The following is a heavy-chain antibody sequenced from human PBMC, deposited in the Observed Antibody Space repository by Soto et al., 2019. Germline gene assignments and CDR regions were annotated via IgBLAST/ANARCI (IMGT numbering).Heavy chain of an antibody. D-gene: IGHD3-22*01. V-gene: IGHV4-30-4*01. CDR3: ARGGGYDY. CDR1: GVSISSGDDY. J-gene: IGHJ4*02. CDR2: IYSSGST. Sequence: QVQLQESGPGLVKPSQTLSLTCIVSGVSISSGDDYWSWIRQPPGKGLEWIGYIYSSGSTYSNPSLRGPATISADTSKNQFSLKLTSVTAADTAVYYCARGGGYDYWGQGALVTVSS.